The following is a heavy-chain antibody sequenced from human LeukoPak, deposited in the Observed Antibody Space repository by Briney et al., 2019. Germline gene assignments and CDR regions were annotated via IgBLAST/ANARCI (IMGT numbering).Heavy chain of an antibody. J-gene: IGHJ4*02. Sequence: PGGSLRLSCAASGFTFRKAWMSWVRQAPGKGLEWVGRIKDKTDGGTTDYAAPVKGRFTISRDDSKNTLYVQMNNLKTEDTAVYYCTTADGTYTFWGADYFDYWGQGTLVTVSS. D-gene: IGHD3-16*01. CDR3: TTADGTYTFWGADYFDY. CDR2: IKDKTDGGTT. CDR1: GFTFRKAW. V-gene: IGHV3-15*01.